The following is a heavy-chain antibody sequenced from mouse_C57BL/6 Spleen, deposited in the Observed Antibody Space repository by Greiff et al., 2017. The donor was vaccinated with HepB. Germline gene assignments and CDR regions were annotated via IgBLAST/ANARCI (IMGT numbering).Heavy chain of an antibody. V-gene: IGHV1-80*01. D-gene: IGHD2-1*01. CDR3: ARGGNYGSYYAMDY. Sequence: VQLQQSGAELVKPGASVKISCKASGYAFSSYWMNWVKQRPGKGLEWIGQIYPGDGDTNYNGKFKGKATLTADKSSSTAYMQLSRLTSEDSAVYFCARGGNYGSYYAMDYWGQGTSVTVSS. CDR2: IYPGDGDT. CDR1: GYAFSSYW. J-gene: IGHJ4*01.